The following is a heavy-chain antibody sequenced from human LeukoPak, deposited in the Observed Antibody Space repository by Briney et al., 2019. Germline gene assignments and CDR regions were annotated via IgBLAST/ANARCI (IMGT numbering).Heavy chain of an antibody. CDR2: IYYSGST. D-gene: IGHD3-3*01. CDR3: ARVGGANFDY. Sequence: SETLSLTCTVSGGSISTSSYYWGWIRQPPGKGLECIGNIYYSGSTYYNPSLKSRVTISVDTSKNQFSLKLSSVTAADAAVYYCARVGGANFDYWGQGTLVTVSS. J-gene: IGHJ4*02. V-gene: IGHV4-39*07. CDR1: GGSISTSSYY.